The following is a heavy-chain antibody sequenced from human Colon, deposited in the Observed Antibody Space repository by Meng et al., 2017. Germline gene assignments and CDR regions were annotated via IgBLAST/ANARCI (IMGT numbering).Heavy chain of an antibody. CDR1: GGSSSGYS. CDR3: ARGLFDY. J-gene: IGHJ4*02. Sequence: QGRRQQWGAGLLKPSGTLSLPCAVDGGSSSGYSCSWIRQPPGKGLEWIGEINHSGSTNYNPSLKSRVTISVDTSKNQFSLKLSSVTAADTAVCYCARGLFDYWGQGTLVTVSS. CDR2: INHSGST. V-gene: IGHV4-34*01.